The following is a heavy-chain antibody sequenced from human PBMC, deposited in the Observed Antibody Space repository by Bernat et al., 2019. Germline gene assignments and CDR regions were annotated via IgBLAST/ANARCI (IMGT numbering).Heavy chain of an antibody. CDR2: ISSYGSMT. Sequence: QLVVSGGGLVQPGGSLRLSCSASGFTFNTYWMHWVRQAPGKGLVWISRISSYGSMTNYADSVKGRFTISRDNTKNTVYLQMNSLRAEDTAVYYCVNYGSGSYLAWGQGTLVSVSS. CDR1: GFTFNTYW. V-gene: IGHV3-74*01. J-gene: IGHJ5*02. D-gene: IGHD3-10*01. CDR3: VNYGSGSYLA.